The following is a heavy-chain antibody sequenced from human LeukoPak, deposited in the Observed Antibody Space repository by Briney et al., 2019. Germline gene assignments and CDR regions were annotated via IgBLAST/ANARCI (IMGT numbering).Heavy chain of an antibody. D-gene: IGHD2-2*01. V-gene: IGHV1-2*06. CDR3: ARLYCSSTSCQYPFDY. CDR1: GYTFTDYY. J-gene: IGHJ4*02. Sequence: WASVKVSCKASGYTFTDYYIHWVRQAPGQGLEWMGRINPNSGGTNYAQKFQGRVTMTTDTSTSTAYMELRSLRSDDTAVYYCARLYCSSTSCQYPFDYWGQGTLVTVSS. CDR2: INPNSGGT.